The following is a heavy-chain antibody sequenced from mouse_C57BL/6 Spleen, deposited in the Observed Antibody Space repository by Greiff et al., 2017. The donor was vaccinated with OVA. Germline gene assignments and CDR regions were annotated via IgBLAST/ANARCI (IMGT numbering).Heavy chain of an antibody. D-gene: IGHD2-1*01. Sequence: QVQLQQPGAELVMPGASVKLSCKASGYTFTSYWMHWVKQRPGQGLEWIGEIDPSDSYTNYNQKFKGKSTLTVDKSSSTAYMQLSSLTSEDSAGDYWARGRGNYDYWGQGTTLTVSA. J-gene: IGHJ2*01. V-gene: IGHV1-69*01. CDR1: GYTFTSYW. CDR3: ARGRGNYDY. CDR2: IDPSDSYT.